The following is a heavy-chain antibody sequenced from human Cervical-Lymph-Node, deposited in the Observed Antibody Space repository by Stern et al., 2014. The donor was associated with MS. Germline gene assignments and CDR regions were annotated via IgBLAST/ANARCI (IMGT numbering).Heavy chain of an antibody. V-gene: IGHV3-30-3*01. CDR2: ISYDGSTA. Sequence: VQLVESGGGVVQPGRSLRLSCAATGFNFSSYAMQWVRQAPGKGLEWVAVISYDGSTAYYADSVKGRFTISRDNSKKTLFLQMNSLRPEDTADYYCARDLLWFGEFDWGAMDVWGHGTTVTVSS. D-gene: IGHD3-10*01. CDR3: ARDLLWFGEFDWGAMDV. CDR1: GFNFSSYA. J-gene: IGHJ6*02.